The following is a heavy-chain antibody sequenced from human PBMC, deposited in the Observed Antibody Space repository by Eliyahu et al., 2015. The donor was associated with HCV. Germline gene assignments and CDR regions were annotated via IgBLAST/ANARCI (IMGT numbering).Heavy chain of an antibody. CDR1: GDXVSSNSAA. J-gene: IGHJ4*02. D-gene: IGHD2-15*01. CDR2: TYYRSKWYN. Sequence: QVQLQQSGPGLVKPSQTLSLTCAISGDXVSSNSAAWNWIRQSPSRGLEWLXRTYYRSKWYNDYAVXVKSRITTNPDTSKNQFSLQLNSVTPEDTAVYYCARDSGPGGYCSGGSCYPFDYWGQGTLVTVSS. CDR3: ARDSGPGGYCSGGSCYPFDY. V-gene: IGHV6-1*01.